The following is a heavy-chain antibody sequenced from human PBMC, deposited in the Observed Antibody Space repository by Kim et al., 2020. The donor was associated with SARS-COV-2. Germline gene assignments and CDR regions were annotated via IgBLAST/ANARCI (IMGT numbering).Heavy chain of an antibody. J-gene: IGHJ6*02. CDR2: IRSKAYGGTT. CDR1: GFTFGDYA. V-gene: IGHV3-49*03. CDR3: TREGETAMADYYYGMDV. D-gene: IGHD5-18*01. Sequence: GGSLRLSCTASGFTFGDYAMSWFRQAPGKGLEWVGFIRSKAYGGTTEYAASVKGRFTISRDDSKSIAYLQMNSLKTEDTAVYYCTREGETAMADYYYGMDVWGQGTTVTVSS.